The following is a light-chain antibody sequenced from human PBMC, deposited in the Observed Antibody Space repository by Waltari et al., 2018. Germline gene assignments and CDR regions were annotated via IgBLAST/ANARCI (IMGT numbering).Light chain of an antibody. V-gene: IGLV1-47*01. J-gene: IGLJ1*01. CDR2: RDS. Sequence: QSVLTQSPSASGTPGQSVAISCSGATSNIGNNYVYWYQQLPGTAPKLLSYRDSQRPSVVPDRCAGSKSGTSASLAISGLRSEDEADYYCVTWDDSLGGYYVFGTGTKVTVL. CDR1: TSNIGNNY. CDR3: VTWDDSLGGYYV.